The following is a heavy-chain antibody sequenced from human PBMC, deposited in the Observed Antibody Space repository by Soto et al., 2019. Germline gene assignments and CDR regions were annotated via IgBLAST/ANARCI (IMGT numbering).Heavy chain of an antibody. CDR1: VFTFRSYG. CDR2: ISYDGSNK. V-gene: IGHV3-30*03. Sequence: QAQLLESGGGVVQPGRSQRLSSAATVFTFRSYGMHWIRQAPGKGLEWVAVISYDGSNKYYSDSVKGRFTISRDNSKNTLYLQMNSLRAEDKAVYYCATLDDYGDYYFDYWGQGPLVTVSS. J-gene: IGHJ4*02. D-gene: IGHD4-17*01. CDR3: ATLDDYGDYYFDY.